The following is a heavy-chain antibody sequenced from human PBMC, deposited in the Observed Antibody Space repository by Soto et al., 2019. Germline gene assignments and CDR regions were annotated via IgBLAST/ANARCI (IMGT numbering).Heavy chain of an antibody. J-gene: IGHJ4*02. Sequence: GGSLRLSCAASGFTFSSYAMSWVRQAPGKGLEWVSTISGSGFRPYYADSVKGRFTISRDNSKNTLYLQMNSLRAEDTAVYYCAKHQRYDSSGYYSDYWGQGTLATVSS. CDR3: AKHQRYDSSGYYSDY. CDR2: ISGSGFRP. CDR1: GFTFSSYA. V-gene: IGHV3-23*01. D-gene: IGHD3-22*01.